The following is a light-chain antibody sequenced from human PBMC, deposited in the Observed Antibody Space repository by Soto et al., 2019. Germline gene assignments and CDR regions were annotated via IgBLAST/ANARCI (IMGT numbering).Light chain of an antibody. J-gene: IGKJ1*01. CDR1: QSISTW. CDR2: IAS. Sequence: DIQITQSPSSLSASVGDRVTITCRASQSISTWLAWYQQKPGKAPKLLIYIASSLESGVPSRFSGSGSGTELTLTISSLQPADFATYYCQHYNNHSPGTFGQGTKVDIK. CDR3: QHYNNHSPGT. V-gene: IGKV1-5*03.